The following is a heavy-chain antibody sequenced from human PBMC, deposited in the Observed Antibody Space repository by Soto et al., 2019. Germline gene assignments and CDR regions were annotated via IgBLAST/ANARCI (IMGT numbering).Heavy chain of an antibody. D-gene: IGHD1-1*01. Sequence: ASVKVSCKASGYTFTSYAMHCVRQAPGQRLEWMGWINAGNGNTKYSQRFQGRVTITRDTSASTAYMELSSLRSEDTAVYYCARVQFRGNFDYWGQGTLVTVSS. CDR1: GYTFTSYA. CDR2: INAGNGNT. J-gene: IGHJ4*02. CDR3: ARVQFRGNFDY. V-gene: IGHV1-3*01.